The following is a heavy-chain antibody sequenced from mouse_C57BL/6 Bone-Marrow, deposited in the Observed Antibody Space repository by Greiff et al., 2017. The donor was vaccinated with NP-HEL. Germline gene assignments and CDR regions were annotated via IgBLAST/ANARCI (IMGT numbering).Heavy chain of an antibody. CDR2: INPNYGTT. D-gene: IGHD1-1*01. CDR3: ARSLYYYGSWYFDY. Sequence: EVKLQESGPELVKPGASVKISCKASGYSFTDYNMNWVKQSNGKSLEWIGVINPNYGTTSYNQKFKGKATLTVDQSSSTAYMQLNRLTSEDSAVYYCARSLYYYGSWYFDYWGQGTTLTVSS. CDR1: GYSFTDYN. V-gene: IGHV1-39*01. J-gene: IGHJ2*01.